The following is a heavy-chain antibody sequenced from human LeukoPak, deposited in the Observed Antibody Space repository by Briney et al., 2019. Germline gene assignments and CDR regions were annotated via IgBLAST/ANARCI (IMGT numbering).Heavy chain of an antibody. J-gene: IGHJ4*02. V-gene: IGHV3-48*01. CDR2: ISSSSSTI. CDR1: GFTFSSYS. D-gene: IGHD1-26*01. Sequence: GGSLRLSCAASGFTFSSYSMNWVRQAPGKGLEWVSHISSSSSTIYYADSVKGRFTISRDNAKNSLYLQMNSLRAEDTAVYYCAREGGLKIVGVYFDYWGQGTLVTVSS. CDR3: AREGGLKIVGVYFDY.